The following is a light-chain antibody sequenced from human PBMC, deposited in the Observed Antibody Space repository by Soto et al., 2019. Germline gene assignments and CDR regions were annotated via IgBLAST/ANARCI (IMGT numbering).Light chain of an antibody. V-gene: IGKV3-11*01. CDR1: QSVSSR. Sequence: EILLTQSPATLSLSPGERATLSCRASQSVSSRLAWYQQRPGQAPRLLIYDASDRATDTPARFSGSGSGTDFTLTISSLEPEDFAVYYCQQYNNWPYTFGQGTKLEIK. CDR2: DAS. CDR3: QQYNNWPYT. J-gene: IGKJ2*01.